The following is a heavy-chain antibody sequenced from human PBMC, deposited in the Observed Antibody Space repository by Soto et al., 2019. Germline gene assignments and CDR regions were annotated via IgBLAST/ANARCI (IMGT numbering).Heavy chain of an antibody. CDR1: GFTFSSYG. J-gene: IGHJ4*02. CDR2: ISYDGSNK. CDR3: VEGRGVYSSGCCY. Sequence: GGSLRLSCAASGFTFSSYGMHWVRQAPGKGLEWVAVISYDGSNKYYADSVKGRFTISRDNSKNTLYLQMNSLRAEDTAVYYCVEGRGVYSSGCCYWGQGTLVTVSS. D-gene: IGHD6-19*01. V-gene: IGHV3-30*03.